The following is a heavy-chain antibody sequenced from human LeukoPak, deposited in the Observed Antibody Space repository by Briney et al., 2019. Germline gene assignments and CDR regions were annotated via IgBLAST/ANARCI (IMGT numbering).Heavy chain of an antibody. J-gene: IGHJ4*02. CDR2: IDWDDDT. D-gene: IGHD2-2*01. CDR1: GFSLSTSGVC. CDR3: ARILGFCQSSSWFNDFDF. V-gene: IGHV2-70*11. Sequence: SGPTLVNPTQTLTLTCTFSGFSLSTSGVCVTWIRQPPGKALEWLARIDWDDDTYYAASLKTRLTISKDTSKNQVVLTMTNVDPVDTATYYCARILGFCQSSSWFNDFDFWGQGTLVTVYS.